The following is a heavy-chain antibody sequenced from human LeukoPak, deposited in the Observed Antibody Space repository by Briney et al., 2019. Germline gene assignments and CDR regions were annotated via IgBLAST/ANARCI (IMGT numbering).Heavy chain of an antibody. CDR3: AKDGSSWDFEY. Sequence: PGGSLRLSCAASGFTFSSYGMHWVRQAPGKGLEWVAVISYDGSNKYYADSVKGRFTVSRDNSKNTLYLQMNSLRAEDTAVYYCAKDGSSWDFEYWGQGTLVTVSS. D-gene: IGHD6-13*01. CDR1: GFTFSSYG. J-gene: IGHJ4*02. CDR2: ISYDGSNK. V-gene: IGHV3-30*18.